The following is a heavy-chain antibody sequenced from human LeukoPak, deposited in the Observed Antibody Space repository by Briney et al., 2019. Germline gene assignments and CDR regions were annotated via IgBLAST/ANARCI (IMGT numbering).Heavy chain of an antibody. D-gene: IGHD6-19*01. Sequence: PSETLSLTCTVSGGSISSSSYYWGWIRQPPGKGLEWIGSIYYSGSTYYNPSLKSRVTISVDTSKNQFSLKLSSVTAADTAVYYCARDPDPSGGAFDIWGQGTMVTVSS. V-gene: IGHV4-39*07. CDR3: ARDPDPSGGAFDI. CDR2: IYYSGST. J-gene: IGHJ3*02. CDR1: GGSISSSSYY.